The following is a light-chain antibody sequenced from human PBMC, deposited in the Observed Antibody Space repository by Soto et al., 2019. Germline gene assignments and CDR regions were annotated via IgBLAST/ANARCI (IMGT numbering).Light chain of an antibody. V-gene: IGKV1-5*03. CDR1: QSISSW. Sequence: DIQMTQSPSTLSASVGYRFTITCRASQSISSWLAWYQQKPGKAPKLLIYKASSLESGVPSRFSGSGSGTEFTLTISSLQPEDVATYYCLQDHTYPWTFGQGTTGDIK. CDR2: KAS. CDR3: LQDHTYPWT. J-gene: IGKJ1*01.